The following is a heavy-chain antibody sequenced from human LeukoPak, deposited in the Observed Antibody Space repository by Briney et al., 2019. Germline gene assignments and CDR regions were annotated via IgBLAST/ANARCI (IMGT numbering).Heavy chain of an antibody. J-gene: IGHJ3*02. CDR2: IYYSGST. CDR3: ARGGSYYYDSRDYDAFDI. V-gene: IGHV4-61*01. D-gene: IGHD3-22*01. Sequence: SETLSLTCTVSGGSVSSGTYYWSWIRQPPGKGLEWIGSIYYSGSTNYNPSLKSRVTISVDTSKNQFSLKLSSVTAADTAVYYCARGGSYYYDSRDYDAFDIWGQGTMVTVSS. CDR1: GGSVSSGTYY.